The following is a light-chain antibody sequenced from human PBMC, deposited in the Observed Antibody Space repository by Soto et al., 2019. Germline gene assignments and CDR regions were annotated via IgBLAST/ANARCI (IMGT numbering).Light chain of an antibody. J-gene: IGLJ7*01. CDR3: SSVTNSNTWV. V-gene: IGLV2-14*01. CDR2: EVT. CDR1: NSDVGGYDY. Sequence: QSALTQPASVSGSPGQSINIYCTGTNSDVGGYDYVSWYKQYPGQAPKVIIYEVTYRPSGVSARFSGSKSGTTASLTISDLQTEDEADYYCSSVTNSNTWVFGGGTQLTVL.